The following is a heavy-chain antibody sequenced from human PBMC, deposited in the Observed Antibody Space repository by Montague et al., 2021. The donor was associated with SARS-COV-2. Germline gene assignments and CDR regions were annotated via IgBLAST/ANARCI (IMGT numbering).Heavy chain of an antibody. D-gene: IGHD5-12*01. J-gene: IGHJ2*01. V-gene: IGHV4-59*01. CDR1: GGSISSYY. CDR3: AGDRGRFWHFDL. CDR2: IYYSGST. Sequence: SETLSFTCTVSGGSISSYYWNWIRQSPGKGLEWIGYIYYSGSTKYNPSLKSRVTISVDTSKSQMSLRLNSVTAADTAVYYCAGDRGRFWHFDLWGRGTLVTVSS.